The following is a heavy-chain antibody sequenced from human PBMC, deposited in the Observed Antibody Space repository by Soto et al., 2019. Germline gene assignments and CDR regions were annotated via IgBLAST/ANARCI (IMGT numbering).Heavy chain of an antibody. J-gene: IGHJ6*02. Sequence: SVKVSCKASGGTFSSYAISWVRQAPGQGLEWMGGIIPIFGTANYAQKFQGRVTITADESTSTAYMELSSLRSEDTAVYYCASQPAGWEPLYYYYGMDVWGQGTTVTVSS. CDR3: ASQPAGWEPLYYYYGMDV. CDR1: GGTFSSYA. D-gene: IGHD1-26*01. V-gene: IGHV1-69*13. CDR2: IIPIFGTA.